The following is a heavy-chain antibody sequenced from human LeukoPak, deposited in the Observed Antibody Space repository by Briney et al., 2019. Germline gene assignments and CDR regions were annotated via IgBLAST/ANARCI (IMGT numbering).Heavy chain of an antibody. CDR3: ARDPRTTGKSNYGMDV. D-gene: IGHD4-17*01. Sequence: PGGSLRLSCAASGFTFSSYEMNWVRQAPGKGLEWVSYISGRGSTIYYADSVQGRFTTSRDNSKNTVYLQMSSLRVEDTAVYYCARDPRTTGKSNYGMDVWGQGTTVTVSS. V-gene: IGHV3-48*03. CDR1: GFTFSSYE. J-gene: IGHJ6*02. CDR2: ISGRGSTI.